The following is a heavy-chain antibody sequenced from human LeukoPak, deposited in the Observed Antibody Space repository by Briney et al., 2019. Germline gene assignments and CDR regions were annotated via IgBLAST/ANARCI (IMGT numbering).Heavy chain of an antibody. CDR3: ASETNLYSSSWYGNFDY. V-gene: IGHV3-53*01. Sequence: GGSLRLSCAPSGFTVSSNYMSWVRQAPGKGLEWVSVIYSGGSTYYADSVKGRFTISRDNSKNTLYLQMNSLRAEDTAVYYCASETNLYSSSWYGNFDYWGQGTLVTVSS. J-gene: IGHJ4*02. CDR1: GFTVSSNY. D-gene: IGHD6-13*01. CDR2: IYSGGST.